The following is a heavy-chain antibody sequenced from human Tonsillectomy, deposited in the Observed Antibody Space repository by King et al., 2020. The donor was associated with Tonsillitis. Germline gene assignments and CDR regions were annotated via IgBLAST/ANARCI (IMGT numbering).Heavy chain of an antibody. CDR1: GGTLSSYA. CDR3: ARDRTGSPLDY. J-gene: IGHJ4*02. CDR2: IIPMFGTT. Sequence: VQLVQSGAVVKKPGSSVKVSCKASGGTLSSYAITWVRQAPGQGLEWMGGIIPMFGTTNYAQKFQGRLTFTADESTGTVYMDLSSLRSEDSAIYYCARDRTGSPLDYWGQGTLVTVSS. D-gene: IGHD3-10*01. V-gene: IGHV1-69*01.